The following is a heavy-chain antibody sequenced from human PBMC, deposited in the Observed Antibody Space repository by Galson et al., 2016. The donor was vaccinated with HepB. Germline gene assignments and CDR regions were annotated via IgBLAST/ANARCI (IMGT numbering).Heavy chain of an antibody. Sequence: SLRLSCAASGFTFSDYVMFWVRQAPDKGLEWVAIISYDGDYKYYADSVKGRFTISRDNSKNTLYLQMDSLRSEDTAVFYCARASRAMGSRYPDYWGQGTLVAVSS. CDR1: GFTFSDYV. J-gene: IGHJ4*02. V-gene: IGHV3-30*04. D-gene: IGHD3-9*01. CDR2: ISYDGDYK. CDR3: ARASRAMGSRYPDY.